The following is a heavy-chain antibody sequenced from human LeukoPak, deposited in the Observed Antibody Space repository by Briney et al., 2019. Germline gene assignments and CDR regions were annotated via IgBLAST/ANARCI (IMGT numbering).Heavy chain of an antibody. V-gene: IGHV3-21*01. CDR1: GFTFSSYE. CDR3: ARAPYYDYIWGSYRYTVDY. CDR2: ISSSSSYI. J-gene: IGHJ4*02. Sequence: GGSLRLSCAASGFTFSSYEMNWVRQAPGKGLEWVSSISSSSSYIYYADSVKGRFTISRDNAKNSLYLQMNSLRAEDTAVYYCARAPYYDYIWGSYRYTVDYWGQGTLVTVSS. D-gene: IGHD3-16*02.